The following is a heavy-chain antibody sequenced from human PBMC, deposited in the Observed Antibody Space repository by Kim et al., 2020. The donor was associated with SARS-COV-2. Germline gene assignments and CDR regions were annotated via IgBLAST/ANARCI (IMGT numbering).Heavy chain of an antibody. CDR2: IYYSGST. Sequence: SETLSLTCTVSGGSISSYYWSWIRQPPGKGLEWIGYIYYSGSTNYNPSLKSRVTISVDTSKNQFSLKLSSVTAADTAVYYCARRYDSSGYYSVWGQGTLVTVSS. J-gene: IGHJ4*02. D-gene: IGHD3-22*01. CDR3: ARRYDSSGYYSV. CDR1: GGSISSYY. V-gene: IGHV4-59*08.